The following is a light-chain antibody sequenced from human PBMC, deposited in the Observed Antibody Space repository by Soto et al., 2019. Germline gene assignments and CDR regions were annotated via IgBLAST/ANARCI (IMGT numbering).Light chain of an antibody. J-gene: IGLJ3*02. CDR3: ATWDDSLNARGV. V-gene: IGLV1-44*01. Sequence: QAVVTQPPSASGTPGQRVTISCSGSRSNIGNNALTWYQQFPGTAPKLLIYNNNQRPSGVPDRFSGSNSGTSPSLAISGLQSEDEADYYCATWDDSLNARGVFGGGTKLTVL. CDR1: RSNIGNNA. CDR2: NNN.